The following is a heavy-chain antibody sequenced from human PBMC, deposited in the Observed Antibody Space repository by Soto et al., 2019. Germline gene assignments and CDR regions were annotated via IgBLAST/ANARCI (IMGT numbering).Heavy chain of an antibody. CDR3: ARSGAEPPSLVVHNY. J-gene: IGHJ4*02. CDR2: INRTGVTT. CDR1: GFTFSTYA. V-gene: IGHV3-23*01. D-gene: IGHD2-15*01. Sequence: GSLRLSCAASGFTFSTYAMSWVRQAPGKGLEWVSGINRTGVTTNYADFVKGRFTISRDNDKRILFLQMNRLTGADTATYYCARSGAEPPSLVVHNYWGRGILVTVSS.